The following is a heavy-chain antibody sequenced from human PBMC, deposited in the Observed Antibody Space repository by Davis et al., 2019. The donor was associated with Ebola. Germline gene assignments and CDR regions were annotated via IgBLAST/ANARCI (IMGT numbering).Heavy chain of an antibody. D-gene: IGHD3-16*01. CDR2: ISYDGRKR. Sequence: GESLKISCEVSGFVFSNYAVHWVRLAPGKGLEWVAGISYDGRKRDHADSVKGRFTISRDNSKNSLHLQMDSLRTEDTAVYYCAKDQGSYDFYHSGMDVWGQGPTVTVSS. V-gene: IGHV3-30-3*02. CDR3: AKDQGSYDFYHSGMDV. CDR1: GFVFSNYA. J-gene: IGHJ6*02.